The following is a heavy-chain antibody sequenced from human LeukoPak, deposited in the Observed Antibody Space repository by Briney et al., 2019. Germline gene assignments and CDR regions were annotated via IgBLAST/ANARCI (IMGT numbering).Heavy chain of an antibody. J-gene: IGHJ5*02. CDR3: ATDRSSGWYWFDP. D-gene: IGHD6-19*01. V-gene: IGHV4-59*01. CDR2: IYYSGST. Sequence: SETLSLTCAVSGGSINSYYWSWIRQPPGKGLEWIGYIYYSGSTNYNPSLKSRVTISVDTSKNQFSLKLSSVTAAETAVYYCATDRSSGWYWFDPWGQGTLVTVSS. CDR1: GGSINSYY.